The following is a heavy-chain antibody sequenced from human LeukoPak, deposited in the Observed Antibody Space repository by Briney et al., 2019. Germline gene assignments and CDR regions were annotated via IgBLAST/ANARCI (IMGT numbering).Heavy chain of an antibody. CDR2: IIPIFGTA. D-gene: IGHD3-3*01. CDR1: GGTFSSYA. Sequence: SVKVSCKASGGTFSSYAISWVRQAPGQGLEWMGGIIPIFGTANYAQKFQGRVTITTDESTSTAYMELSSLRSEDTVVYYCARGPVSRGRVFGTWFDPWGQGTLVTVSS. CDR3: ARGPVSRGRVFGTWFDP. J-gene: IGHJ5*02. V-gene: IGHV1-69*05.